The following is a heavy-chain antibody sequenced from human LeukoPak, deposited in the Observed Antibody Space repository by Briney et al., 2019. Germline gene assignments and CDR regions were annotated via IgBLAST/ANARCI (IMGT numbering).Heavy chain of an antibody. CDR1: GYTLTELS. J-gene: IGHJ5*02. D-gene: IGHD3-10*01. V-gene: IGHV1-24*01. CDR3: ATIITMVRGVIIAAPAGRYNWFDP. Sequence: ASVKVSCKVSGYTLTELSMHWVRQAPGKGLEWMGGFDPEDGETIYAQKFQGRVTMTEDTSTDTAYMELSSLRSEDTAVYYCATIITMVRGVIIAAPAGRYNWFDPWGQGTLVTVSS. CDR2: FDPEDGET.